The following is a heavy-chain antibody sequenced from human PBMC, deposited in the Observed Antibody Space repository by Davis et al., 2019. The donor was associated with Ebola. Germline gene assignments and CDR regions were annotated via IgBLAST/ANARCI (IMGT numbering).Heavy chain of an antibody. V-gene: IGHV1-2*04. Sequence: ASVQVSCMASGYIFTGHYMHWARPPPGQGLEWMGWINPNSGGTNYAQKFQGWVTMTRDTSISTAYMELSRLRSVDTAVYYCAMQPRVVPPYYGMDVWGQGTTVTVSS. CDR2: INPNSGGT. CDR1: GYIFTGHY. CDR3: AMQPRVVPPYYGMDV. J-gene: IGHJ6*02. D-gene: IGHD2-15*01.